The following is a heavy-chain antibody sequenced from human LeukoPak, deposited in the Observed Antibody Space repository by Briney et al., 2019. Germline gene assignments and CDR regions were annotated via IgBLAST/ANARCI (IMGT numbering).Heavy chain of an antibody. CDR3: ARFSSGWYYFDY. V-gene: IGHV3-21*05. Sequence: GGSLRLSCVVSGITFSGYSMIWVRQAPGKGLEWVSYISSRSSHTNYADSVKGRFTISRDNAKNSLYLQMNSLRAEDTAVYYCARFSSGWYYFDYWGQGTLVTVSS. CDR2: ISSRSSHT. CDR1: GITFSGYS. D-gene: IGHD6-19*01. J-gene: IGHJ4*02.